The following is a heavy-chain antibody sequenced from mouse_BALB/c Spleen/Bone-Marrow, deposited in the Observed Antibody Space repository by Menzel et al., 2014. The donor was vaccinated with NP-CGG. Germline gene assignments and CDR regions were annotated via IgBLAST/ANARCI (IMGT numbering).Heavy chain of an antibody. D-gene: IGHD2-14*01. Sequence: QVQLQQSGAELAKPGASVKMSCKASGFPFTTYWMHWFKQRPGQGLEWIGYIDPSTGHTEYNQNFKVKATLTADKSSSTAYMQLSSLTTEDSAVYYCARPYRYDKEFAYWGQGTLVTVSA. V-gene: IGHV1-7*01. CDR3: ARPYRYDKEFAY. CDR2: IDPSTGHT. J-gene: IGHJ3*01. CDR1: GFPFTTYW.